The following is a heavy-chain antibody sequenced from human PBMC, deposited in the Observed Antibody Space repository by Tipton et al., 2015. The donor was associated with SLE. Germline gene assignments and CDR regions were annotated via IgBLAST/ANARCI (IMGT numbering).Heavy chain of an antibody. D-gene: IGHD6-13*01. V-gene: IGHV4-4*07. J-gene: IGHJ5*02. CDR2: IYTSGST. Sequence: LRLSCPVSDGSISDYYWTWIRQPAGEGLEWIGRIYTSGSTDYNPSLKSRVTMSVDTSKNQFSLKLSSVTAADTAVYYCARDWPSSAAGANWFDPWGQGTLVTVSS. CDR1: DGSISDYY. CDR3: ARDWPSSAAGANWFDP.